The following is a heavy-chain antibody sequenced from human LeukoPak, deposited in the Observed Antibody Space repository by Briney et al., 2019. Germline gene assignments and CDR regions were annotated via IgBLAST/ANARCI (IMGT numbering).Heavy chain of an antibody. CDR2: ISAYCGDT. D-gene: IGHD3-3*01. CDR3: ARGRPSDF. J-gene: IGHJ4*02. V-gene: IGHV1-18*01. CDR1: GYTFTDFG. Sequence: ASVKVSCKTSGYTFTDFGMSWVRQAPGQGLEWMGWISAYCGDTNYAHNLQGRVTMTTDTSTSTAYMELRSLRSDDTAMYYCARGRPSDFWGQGTLVTVSS.